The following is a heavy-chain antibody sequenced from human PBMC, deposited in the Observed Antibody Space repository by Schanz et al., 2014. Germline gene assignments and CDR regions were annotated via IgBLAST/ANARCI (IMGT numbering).Heavy chain of an antibody. Sequence: EVRLVESGGGLVEPGGSLRLSCSGSGFTFSEVYMSWVRQAPGKGLEWVGRIENNANGAATDYAAPVKGRFTVSRGDSRNTLYLQMNTLRTDDTALYYCTTFNNRDALYIWGQGTMVSVSS. CDR2: IENNANGAAT. CDR1: GFTFSEVY. CDR3: TTFNNRDALYI. J-gene: IGHJ3*02. D-gene: IGHD1-20*01. V-gene: IGHV3-15*04.